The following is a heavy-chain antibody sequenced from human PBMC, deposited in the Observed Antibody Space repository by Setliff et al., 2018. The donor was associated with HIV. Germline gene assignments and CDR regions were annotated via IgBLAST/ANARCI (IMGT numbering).Heavy chain of an antibody. D-gene: IGHD4-4*01. Sequence: PGESLKISCAASGFIFKDYDLSWVRQAPGKGLEWVYIIYSDGRTYYADSVQGRLTTSRDNSRNTLYLQMDGLRVEDTAVYFCRLPLFDSVTDVNYQPQDVWGKGTTVTVSS. J-gene: IGHJ6*04. CDR3: RLPLFDSVTDVNYQPQDV. CDR2: IYSDGRT. CDR1: GFIFKDYD. V-gene: IGHV3-53*01.